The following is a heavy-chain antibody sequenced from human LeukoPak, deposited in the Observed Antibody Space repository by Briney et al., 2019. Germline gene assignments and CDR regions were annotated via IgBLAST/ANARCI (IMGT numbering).Heavy chain of an antibody. J-gene: IGHJ4*02. D-gene: IGHD3-9*01. CDR3: ARDHYDILTGYYFFDY. V-gene: IGHV4-34*01. CDR1: GGFFSGYY. CDR2: INHSGST. Sequence: SETLSLTCAVYGGFFSGYYWSWIRQPPGKGLEWIGEINHSGSTNYNPSLKSRVTISVDTSKNQFSLKLSSVTAADTAVYYCARDHYDILTGYYFFDYWGQGTLVTVSS.